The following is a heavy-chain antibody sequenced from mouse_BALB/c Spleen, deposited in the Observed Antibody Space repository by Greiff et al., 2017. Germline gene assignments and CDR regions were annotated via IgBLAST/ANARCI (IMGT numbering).Heavy chain of an antibody. J-gene: IGHJ1*01. CDR2: IRNKANGYTT. V-gene: IGHV7-3*02. CDR1: GFTFTDYY. CDR3: ARDRGYWYFDV. Sequence: EVQRVESGGGLVQPGGSLRLSCATSGFTFTDYYMSWVRQPPGKALEWLGFIRNKANGYTTEYSASVKGRFTISRDNSQSILYLHMNTLRAEDSATYYCARDRGYWYFDVWGAGTTVTVSS.